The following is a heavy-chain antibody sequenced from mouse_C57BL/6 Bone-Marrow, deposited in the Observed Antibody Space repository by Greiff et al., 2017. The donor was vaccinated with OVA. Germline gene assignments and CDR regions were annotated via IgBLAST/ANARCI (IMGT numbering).Heavy chain of an antibody. Sequence: EVQLQQSVAELVRPGASVKLSCTASGFNIKNTYMHWVKQRPEQGLEWIGRIDPANGNTKYAPKFQGKATITADTSSNTAYLQLSSLTSEDSAVYYCARHYDYDGAWFAYWGQGTLVTVSA. CDR3: ARHYDYDGAWFAY. CDR2: IDPANGNT. V-gene: IGHV14-3*01. CDR1: GFNIKNTY. D-gene: IGHD2-4*01. J-gene: IGHJ3*01.